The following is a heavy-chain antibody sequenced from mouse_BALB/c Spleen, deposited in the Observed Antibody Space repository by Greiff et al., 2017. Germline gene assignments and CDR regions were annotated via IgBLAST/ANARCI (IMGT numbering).Heavy chain of an antibody. CDR1: GFTFSDYY. V-gene: IGHV5-4*02. CDR2: ISDGGSYT. J-gene: IGHJ4*01. D-gene: IGHD2-4*01. Sequence: EVKVEESGGGLVKPGGSLKLSCAASGFTFSDYYMYWVRQTPEKRLEWVATISDGGSYTYYPDSVKGRFTISRDNAKNNLYLQMSSLKSEDTAMYYCARVYYDYDGRPYYYAMDDWGQGTSVTVSS. CDR3: ARVYYDYDGRPYYYAMDD.